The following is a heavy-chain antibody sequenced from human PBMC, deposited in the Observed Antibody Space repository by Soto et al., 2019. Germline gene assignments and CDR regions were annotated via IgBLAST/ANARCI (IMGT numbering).Heavy chain of an antibody. CDR1: GFTFSSHA. CDR2: ISYDGSKK. J-gene: IGHJ6*02. CDR3: ARDKYDILPGYPQEYGLDV. Sequence: QVQLVESGGGVVQPGRSLRLSCAASGFTFSSHAMHWVRQTPGKGLEWVALISYDGSKKYYADSVKGRFTISRDNSKNTLCLQMNSLRAEDTVVFYCARDKYDILPGYPQEYGLDVWGQGTTVTVS. D-gene: IGHD3-9*01. V-gene: IGHV3-30-3*01.